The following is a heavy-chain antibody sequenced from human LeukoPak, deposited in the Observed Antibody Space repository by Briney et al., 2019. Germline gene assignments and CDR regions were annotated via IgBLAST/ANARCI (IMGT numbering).Heavy chain of an antibody. Sequence: GGSLRLSCAASGFIFTDYWMNWVRQAPGKGLEWVAMIKYDGIDTQYLDSVKGRFTISRDNAKNSLYLEMNSLRAEDTAVYYCAKTNLWDGDLYDAYDIWGQGAMVTVSS. J-gene: IGHJ3*02. V-gene: IGHV3-7*03. CDR3: AKTNLWDGDLYDAYDI. CDR1: GFIFTDYW. CDR2: IKYDGIDT. D-gene: IGHD3-10*01.